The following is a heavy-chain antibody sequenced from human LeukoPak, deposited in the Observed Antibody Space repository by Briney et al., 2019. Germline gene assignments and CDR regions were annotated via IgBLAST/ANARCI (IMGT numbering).Heavy chain of an antibody. CDR3: ARASSRNYYDSSGYPSDYYYGMDV. V-gene: IGHV3-53*04. CDR1: GFTVSSNY. D-gene: IGHD3-22*01. J-gene: IGHJ6*02. Sequence: PGGSLRLSCAASGFTVSSNYMSWVRQAPGKGLEWVSVIYRGGSTYYADSVKGRFTISRHNSKNTLYLQMNSLRAEDTAVYYCARASSRNYYDSSGYPSDYYYGMDVWGQGTTVTVSS. CDR2: IYRGGST.